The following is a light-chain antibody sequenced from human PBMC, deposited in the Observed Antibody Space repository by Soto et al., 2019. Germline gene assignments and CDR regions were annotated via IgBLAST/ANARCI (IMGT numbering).Light chain of an antibody. CDR1: QNINTW. CDR3: QQYKTYSRT. CDR2: AGS. V-gene: IGKV1-5*03. J-gene: IGKJ1*01. Sequence: DIQMTQSPSTLSASVGDRITITCRASQNINTWLAWYQQIPGKAPKLLIYAGSTLQRGVPSRFSGSGSVTEFTLTISSMQPDDFATFYCQQYKTYSRTFGQGTTVEVK.